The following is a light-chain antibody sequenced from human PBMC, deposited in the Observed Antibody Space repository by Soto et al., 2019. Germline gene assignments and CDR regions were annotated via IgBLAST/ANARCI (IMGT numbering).Light chain of an antibody. CDR1: QSVSNN. CDR3: QQYNNWPRT. V-gene: IGKV3-15*01. Sequence: EIVMTQSPATLSVSPGERATLSCRASQSVSNNLAWYQQKPGQAPRLLIYAASTRATGVPARFSGSGSGTAFTLTISSLLSEDFAVYYCQQYNNWPRTFGGGTKADIK. CDR2: AAS. J-gene: IGKJ4*01.